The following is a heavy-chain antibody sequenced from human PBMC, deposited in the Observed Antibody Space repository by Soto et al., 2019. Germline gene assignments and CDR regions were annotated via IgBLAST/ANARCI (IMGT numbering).Heavy chain of an antibody. CDR3: AKPIDKSYYARNNRPFDY. Sequence: LRLSCAGSGFTFSSYAMSWFRQAPGKGLEWVSAISGSGGSTYYADSVKGRFTISRDNSKNTLYLQMNRLRAEDTAVYYCAKPIDKSYYARNNRPFDYWGQGTMVTISS. D-gene: IGHD1-26*01. J-gene: IGHJ4*02. CDR2: ISGSGGST. CDR1: GFTFSSYA. V-gene: IGHV3-23*01.